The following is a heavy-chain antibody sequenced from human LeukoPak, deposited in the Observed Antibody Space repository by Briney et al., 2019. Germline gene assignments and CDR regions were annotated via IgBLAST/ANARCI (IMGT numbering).Heavy chain of an antibody. V-gene: IGHV1-18*01. D-gene: IGHD6-19*01. J-gene: IGHJ5*02. CDR2: ISAYNGDT. CDR1: GYTFTNHG. Sequence: ASVTVSCKASGYTFTNHGISRVRQAPGQGLEWMGWISAYNGDTNYAQRFQGRVTMTTDPSTSTAYMELRSLRSDDTAVYYCARDPSNSSGWKTWFDPWGQGTLVTASS. CDR3: ARDPSNSSGWKTWFDP.